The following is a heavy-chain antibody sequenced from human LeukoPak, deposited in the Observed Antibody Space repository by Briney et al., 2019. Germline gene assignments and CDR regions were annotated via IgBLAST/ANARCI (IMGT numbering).Heavy chain of an antibody. D-gene: IGHD6-25*01. V-gene: IGHV4-34*01. CDR2: INHSGNT. J-gene: IGHJ3*02. Sequence: PSETLSLTCAIYGGSFSAYYWSWIRQPPGKGLEWIGEINHSGNTYYNPSLKSRVTISVDTSKNQFSLKLSSVTAADTAVYYCARVAADRTDPGAFDIWGQGTGVTVSS. CDR3: ARVAADRTDPGAFDI. CDR1: GGSFSAYY.